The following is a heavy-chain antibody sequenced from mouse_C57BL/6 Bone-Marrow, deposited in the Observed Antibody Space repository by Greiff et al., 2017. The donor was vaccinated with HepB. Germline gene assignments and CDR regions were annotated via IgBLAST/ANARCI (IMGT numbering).Heavy chain of an antibody. CDR3: AGESNLLLLY. D-gene: IGHD1-1*01. V-gene: IGHV3-6*01. Sequence: EVKLQESGPGLVKPSQSLSLTCSVTGYSITSGYYWNWIRQFPGNKLEWMGYISYDGSNNYNPSLKNRISITRDTSKNQFFLKLNSVTTEDTATYYCAGESNLLLLYWGQGTLVTVSA. CDR2: ISYDGSN. CDR1: GYSITSGYY. J-gene: IGHJ3*01.